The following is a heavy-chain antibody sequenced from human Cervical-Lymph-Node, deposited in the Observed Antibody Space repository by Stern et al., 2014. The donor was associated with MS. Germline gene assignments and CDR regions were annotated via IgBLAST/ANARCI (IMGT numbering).Heavy chain of an antibody. V-gene: IGHV4-61*02. Sequence: QVQLQESGPGLVKPSQTLSLTCTVSGGSISGGGYYWSWIRQPAGKGLEWIGRFFTNGNTNYNPSLRSRTTMSLDTSKKQFSLKLNSVTAADTAVYYCASTYYDGSTYPYYFDYWGHGTLVTVSS. CDR2: FFTNGNT. D-gene: IGHD3-22*01. CDR3: ASTYYDGSTYPYYFDY. J-gene: IGHJ4*01. CDR1: GGSISGGGYY.